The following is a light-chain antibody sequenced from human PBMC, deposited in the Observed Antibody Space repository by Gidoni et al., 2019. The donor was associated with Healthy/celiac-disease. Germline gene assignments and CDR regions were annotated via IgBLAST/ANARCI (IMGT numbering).Light chain of an antibody. J-gene: IGKJ3*01. CDR2: AAS. V-gene: IGKV1-12*01. CDR1: QGMSSW. CDR3: QQANSFPRGVT. Sequence: DIQMTQSTSSVSASVGDRVTITCRVRQGMSSWLAWYQQKPGKAPKLLIYAASSLQSGVPSRFSGSGSGTDFTLTISILQPEDFATYYCQQANSFPRGVTFGPGTKVDIK.